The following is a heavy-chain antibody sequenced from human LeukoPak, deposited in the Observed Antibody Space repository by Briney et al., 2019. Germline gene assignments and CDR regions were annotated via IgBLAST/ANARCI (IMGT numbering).Heavy chain of an antibody. CDR3: AKDLGDVDIVATIRGDYYYYGMGV. J-gene: IGHJ6*02. V-gene: IGHV3-23*01. CDR2: ISGNGGST. CDR1: GLTFSSSA. Sequence: PGGSLRLSCAASGLTFSSSAMSWVRQAPRKGLEWVSVISGNGGSTYYADSVKGRFTISRDNSKNTLYLQMNSLRAEDTALYYCAKDLGDVDIVATIRGDYYYYGMGVWGQGTTVTVSS. D-gene: IGHD5-12*01.